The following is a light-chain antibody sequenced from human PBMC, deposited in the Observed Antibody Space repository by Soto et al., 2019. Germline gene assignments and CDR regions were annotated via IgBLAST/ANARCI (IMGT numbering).Light chain of an antibody. J-gene: IGKJ4*01. V-gene: IGKV1-5*01. CDR1: QSINRW. CDR3: QQYGSSPTT. CDR2: HAS. Sequence: DIQISQVPSRLSASIGDSVTITFPANQSINRWLAWYQQKPGTAPKVLIYHASNLQSGVPSRFSGSGSGTDFTLTISRLEPEDFAVYYCQQYGSSPTTFGGGTKVDIK.